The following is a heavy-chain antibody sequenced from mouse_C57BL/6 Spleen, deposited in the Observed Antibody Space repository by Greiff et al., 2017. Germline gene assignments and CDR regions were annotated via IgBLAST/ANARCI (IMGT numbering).Heavy chain of an antibody. V-gene: IGHV1-53*01. CDR3: ARSVYYGSSYDY. CDR2: INPSNGGT. Sequence: QVQLQQPGTELVKPGASVKLSCKASGYTFPCYWMHWVKQRPGQGLEWIGNINPSNGGTNYNEKFKSKATLTVDKSSSTAYMQLSSLTSEDSAVYYCARSVYYGSSYDYWGQGTTLTVSS. J-gene: IGHJ2*01. D-gene: IGHD1-1*01. CDR1: GYTFPCYW.